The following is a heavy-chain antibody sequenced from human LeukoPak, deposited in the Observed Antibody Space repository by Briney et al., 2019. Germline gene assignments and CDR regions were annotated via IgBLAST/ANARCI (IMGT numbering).Heavy chain of an antibody. CDR2: ITSGGGYT. CDR1: GFTFSTYN. V-gene: IGHV3-21*06. CDR3: ARGHYDVLTSSYKWTPDY. J-gene: IGHJ4*02. D-gene: IGHD3-9*01. Sequence: GGSLRLSCAASGFTFSTYNMNWVRQAPGKGLEWGSSITSGGGYTYYADSVKGRFTTSRDNAKNSLSLRLDSLRAEDTAVYYCARGHYDVLTSSYKWTPDYWGQGTLVTVSS.